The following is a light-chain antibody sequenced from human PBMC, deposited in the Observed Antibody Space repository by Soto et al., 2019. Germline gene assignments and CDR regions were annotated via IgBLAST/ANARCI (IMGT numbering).Light chain of an antibody. CDR1: SSDVGGYNY. J-gene: IGLJ1*01. Sequence: QSALTQPRSVSGSPEQSVTISCTGTSSDVGGYNYVSWYQQHPGKAPKLMIYDVSKRPSGVPDRFSGSKSGNTASLTISGLQAEDEADYYCYTYARSYTFYVFGTGTKV. CDR2: DVS. V-gene: IGLV2-11*01. CDR3: YTYARSYTFYV.